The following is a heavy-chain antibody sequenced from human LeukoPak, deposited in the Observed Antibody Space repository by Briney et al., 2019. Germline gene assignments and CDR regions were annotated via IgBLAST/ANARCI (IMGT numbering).Heavy chain of an antibody. CDR2: IYPGDFDT. CDR1: GYSFTSYW. CDR3: ARLYYDSSGYQAAPFDY. J-gene: IGHJ4*02. D-gene: IGHD3-22*01. V-gene: IGHV5-51*01. Sequence: GESLKISCKGSGYSFTSYWIGWVRQMPGKGLEWMGIIYPGDFDTSYSPSFQGQVTISADKSISTDYLQWSSLKASDTAMYYCARLYYDSSGYQAAPFDYWGQGTLVTVSS.